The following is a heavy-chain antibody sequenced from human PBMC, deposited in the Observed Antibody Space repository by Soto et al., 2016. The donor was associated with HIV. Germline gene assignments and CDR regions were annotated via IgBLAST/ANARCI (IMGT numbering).Heavy chain of an antibody. Sequence: EVQLLESGGGLVQPGGSLRLSCAASGFSFGNYGMSWVRQAPGQGLEWVSSLSGDGYRTYYADSVKGRLTTSRDNSTNTLYLQMNSLRAEDTALYYCALDYYDSSTSYSGFGYWGQGTLVTVSS. CDR3: ALDYYDSSTSYSGFGY. CDR2: LSGDGYRT. CDR1: GFSFGNYG. J-gene: IGHJ4*02. V-gene: IGHV3-23*01. D-gene: IGHD3-22*01.